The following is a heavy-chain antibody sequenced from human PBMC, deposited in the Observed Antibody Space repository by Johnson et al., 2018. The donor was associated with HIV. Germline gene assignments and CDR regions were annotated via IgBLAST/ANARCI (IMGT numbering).Heavy chain of an antibody. CDR3: ARSSTWQLVPGFDL. J-gene: IGHJ3*01. D-gene: IGHD6-13*01. CDR2: IRYDGTNK. Sequence: QVQLVESGGGVVQPGTSLRLSCAISGFTFSNYIMHWVRQAPGKGLEWVAFIRYDGTNKYYADSVKGRFTVSRDNSKNTLYVEMNSLRVEDTAVYYCARSSTWQLVPGFDLWGRGTIVTVSS. V-gene: IGHV3-33*08. CDR1: GFTFSNYI.